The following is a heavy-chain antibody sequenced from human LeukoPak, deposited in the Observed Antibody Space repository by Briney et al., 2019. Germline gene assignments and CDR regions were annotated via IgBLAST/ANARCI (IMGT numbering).Heavy chain of an antibody. CDR2: IYYSGST. V-gene: IGHV4-39*07. CDR3: ARRMVVGATLMHAFDV. CDR1: GGSISSSSYY. Sequence: SETLSLTCTVSGGSISSSSYYWGWIRQPPGKGLEWIGNIYYSGSTYYNPSLKSRVTISVDASKNQFSLRLNSVTAADTAVYFCARRMVVGATLMHAFDVWGQGTMVTVSS. J-gene: IGHJ3*01. D-gene: IGHD2-15*01.